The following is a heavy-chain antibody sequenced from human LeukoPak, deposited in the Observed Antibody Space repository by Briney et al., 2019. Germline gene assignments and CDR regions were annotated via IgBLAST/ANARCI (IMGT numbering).Heavy chain of an antibody. CDR1: GGSISSYY. CDR3: ARHADYYGSGSYYTEGNWFDP. Sequence: SETLSLTCTVSGGSISSYYWSWIRQPPGKGLEWIGYIYYSVSTNYNPSLKSRVTISVDTSKNQFSLKLSSVTAADTAVYYCARHADYYGSGSYYTEGNWFDPWGQGTLVTVSS. J-gene: IGHJ5*02. D-gene: IGHD3-10*01. CDR2: IYYSVST. V-gene: IGHV4-59*08.